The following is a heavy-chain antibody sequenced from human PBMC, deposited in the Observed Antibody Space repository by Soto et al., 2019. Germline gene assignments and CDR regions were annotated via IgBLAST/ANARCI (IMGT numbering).Heavy chain of an antibody. Sequence: QVQLQESGPGLVKPSQTLSLTCTVSAGSISSGGYYWSWIRQDPGKGLEWIGYMYYSGVTYYNPSLKSRVTISVDTSKNQFSLQLNSVTAADTAVYYCARVGRYYDSGVWGGYFEYWGQGTLVTVSS. CDR3: ARVGRYYDSGVWGGYFEY. J-gene: IGHJ4*02. D-gene: IGHD3-22*01. CDR1: AGSISSGGYY. CDR2: MYYSGVT. V-gene: IGHV4-31*03.